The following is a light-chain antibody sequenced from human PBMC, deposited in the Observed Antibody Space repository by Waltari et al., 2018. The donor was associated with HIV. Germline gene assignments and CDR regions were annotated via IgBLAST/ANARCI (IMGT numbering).Light chain of an antibody. CDR3: ASWDDSLKAYI. V-gene: IGLV1-44*01. CDR1: NSNIGSIT. CDR2: SNA. Sequence: QSVLTPPPSAPGTPGQRVPISCSGTNSNIGSITVNRYQQVPGPAPKVVMYSNAHRPSGVPDRFSGSKSGTSASLAISGVQSGDEADYYCASWDDSLKAYIFGTGTKVTVL. J-gene: IGLJ1*01.